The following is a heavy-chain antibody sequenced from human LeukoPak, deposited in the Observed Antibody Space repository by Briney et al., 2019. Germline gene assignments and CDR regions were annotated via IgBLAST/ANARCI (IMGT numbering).Heavy chain of an antibody. Sequence: GGSLRLSCAASGFTFSTYWMHWVRQAPGKGLVWVSQINSDGSGTGYTDSVKGRFTISRDNAKNTLYLQMNSLGAEDTAVYYCARDNYGFLDYWGQGTLVTVSS. D-gene: IGHD3-10*01. J-gene: IGHJ4*02. CDR3: ARDNYGFLDY. CDR2: INSDGSGT. CDR1: GFTFSTYW. V-gene: IGHV3-74*01.